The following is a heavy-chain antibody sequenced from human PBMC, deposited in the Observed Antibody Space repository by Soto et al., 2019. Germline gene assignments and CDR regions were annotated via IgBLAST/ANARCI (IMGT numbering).Heavy chain of an antibody. CDR2: MNPNSGNT. CDR3: ASGSPPISDILTLYYSYYYMDV. Sequence: ASVKVSCKASGYTFTSYDINWERQATGQGLEWMGWMNPNSGNTGYAQKFQGRVTMTRNTSISTAYMELSSLRSEDTAVYYCASGSPPISDILTLYYSYYYMDVWGKGTTVTVSS. D-gene: IGHD3-9*01. V-gene: IGHV1-8*01. CDR1: GYTFTSYD. J-gene: IGHJ6*03.